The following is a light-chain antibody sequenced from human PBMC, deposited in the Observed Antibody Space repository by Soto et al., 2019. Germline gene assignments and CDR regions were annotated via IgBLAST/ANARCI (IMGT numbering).Light chain of an antibody. CDR1: QGVSNW. CDR3: QQANSFPYT. Sequence: DIQMTQSPSSVSASVGDRVTITCWASQGVSNWLAWYQQKLGKAPKLLIYAASTLRSGVPSRFRGSGSGTDFTFTISSLQPEDFATYYCQQANSFPYTFGQGTKLEIK. J-gene: IGKJ2*01. CDR2: AAS. V-gene: IGKV1-12*01.